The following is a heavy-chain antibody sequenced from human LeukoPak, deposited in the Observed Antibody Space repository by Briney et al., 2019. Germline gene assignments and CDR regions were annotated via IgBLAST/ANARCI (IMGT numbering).Heavy chain of an antibody. V-gene: IGHV3-15*01. Sequence: GGSLRLSCAASGFTFSSYAMNWVRQAPGKGLEWVGRIKSKTDGGTTDYAAPVKGRFTISRDDSKNTLYLQMNSLKTEDTAVYYCTTDPVATIFDYWGQGTLVTVSS. CDR2: IKSKTDGGTT. CDR3: TTDPVATIFDY. CDR1: GFTFSSYA. J-gene: IGHJ4*02. D-gene: IGHD5-12*01.